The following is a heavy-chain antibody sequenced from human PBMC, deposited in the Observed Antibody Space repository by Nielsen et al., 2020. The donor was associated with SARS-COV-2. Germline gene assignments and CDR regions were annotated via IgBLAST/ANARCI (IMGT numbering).Heavy chain of an antibody. V-gene: IGHV4-39*01. Sequence: SETLSLTCTVSGGSISSSSYYWGWVRQPPGKGLQFIGSIYYSGGTYYNPSLKSRVTISLDTSKNQFSLTLTSMTDADTALYYCARPGRDGWNFFDLWGRGILVTVSP. D-gene: IGHD5-24*01. CDR1: GGSISSSSYY. CDR3: ARPGRDGWNFFDL. J-gene: IGHJ4*02. CDR2: IYYSGGT.